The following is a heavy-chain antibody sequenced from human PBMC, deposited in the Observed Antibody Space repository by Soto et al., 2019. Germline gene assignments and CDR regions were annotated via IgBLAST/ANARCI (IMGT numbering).Heavy chain of an antibody. J-gene: IGHJ3*01. D-gene: IGHD4-17*01. Sequence: ASVKVSFKASGFTFTSSAMQWVRQARGQRLEWIGWIVVGSGNTNYAQKFQERVTMTKDMSTSTAYMELSSLRSEDTAVYYCACDYGEFDNVKYAFDVWGQGTMVTVSS. V-gene: IGHV1-58*02. CDR2: IVVGSGNT. CDR1: GFTFTSSA. CDR3: ACDYGEFDNVKYAFDV.